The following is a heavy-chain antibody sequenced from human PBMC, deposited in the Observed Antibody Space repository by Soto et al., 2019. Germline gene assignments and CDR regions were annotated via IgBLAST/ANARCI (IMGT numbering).Heavy chain of an antibody. Sequence: PGGSLRLSCAASGFTFSSYSMNWVRQAPGKGLEWVSSISSSSSYIYYADSVKGRFTISRDNSKNTLYLQMNSLRAEDTAVYYCAKDPGISSWPQAYYYYYYGMDVWGQGTTVTVSS. J-gene: IGHJ6*02. CDR3: AKDPGISSWPQAYYYYYYGMDV. CDR2: ISSSSSYI. CDR1: GFTFSSYS. V-gene: IGHV3-21*04. D-gene: IGHD6-13*01.